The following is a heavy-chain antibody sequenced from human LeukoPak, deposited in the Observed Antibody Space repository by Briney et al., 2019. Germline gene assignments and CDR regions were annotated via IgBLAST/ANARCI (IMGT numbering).Heavy chain of an antibody. V-gene: IGHV4-59*01. CDR3: ARDYTMTHAFDI. D-gene: IGHD3-22*01. CDR2: IYYTGST. Sequence: WETLSLTCTVSGCSISSYYWSWIRQPPGKGLEWIGYIYYTGSTNYNPSLKSRVTISVDTSKNQVSLKLSSVTAADTAVYYCARDYTMTHAFDIWGQGTMVTVSS. CDR1: GCSISSYY. J-gene: IGHJ3*02.